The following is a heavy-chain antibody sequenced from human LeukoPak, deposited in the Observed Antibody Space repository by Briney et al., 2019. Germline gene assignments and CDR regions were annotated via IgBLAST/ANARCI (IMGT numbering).Heavy chain of an antibody. Sequence: PGRSLSLSCAVSGFTSSSYAMHWARQAPGNGLEWVAVISSDESNKYHVDSGTGRFTISRNNFKNTLYLQMDSLRAEDTAVYYCAKTQTTVITSTGDYWGQGTLVTVSS. J-gene: IGHJ4*02. CDR2: ISSDESNK. D-gene: IGHD3-10*01. CDR1: GFTSSSYA. CDR3: AKTQTTVITSTGDY. V-gene: IGHV3-30*18.